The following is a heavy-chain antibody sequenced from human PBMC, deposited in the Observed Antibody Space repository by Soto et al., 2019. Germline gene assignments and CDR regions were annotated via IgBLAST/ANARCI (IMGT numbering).Heavy chain of an antibody. CDR3: ARDGPPGVSSWDRLDWFDP. V-gene: IGHV3-21*01. CDR2: ISSSSSYI. Sequence: GGSLRLSCAASGFTFSSYSMNWVRQAPGKGLEWVSSISSSSSYIYYADSVKGRFTISRDNAKNSLYLQMNSLRAEDTAVYYCARDGPPGVSSWDRLDWFDPWGQGTLVTVSS. D-gene: IGHD6-13*01. CDR1: GFTFSSYS. J-gene: IGHJ5*02.